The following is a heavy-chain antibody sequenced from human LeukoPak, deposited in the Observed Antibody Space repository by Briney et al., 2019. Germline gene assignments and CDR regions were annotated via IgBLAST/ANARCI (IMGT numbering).Heavy chain of an antibody. V-gene: IGHV3-48*03. CDR1: GFTFSSYE. J-gene: IGHJ5*02. Sequence: GGSLRLSCAASGFTFSSYEMNWVRQAPGRGLEWVSYISSSGSTIYYADSVKGRFTISRDNAKNSLYLQMNSLRAEDTAVYYCARDRSGTRFDPWGQGTLVTVSS. D-gene: IGHD1-26*01. CDR3: ARDRSGTRFDP. CDR2: ISSSGSTI.